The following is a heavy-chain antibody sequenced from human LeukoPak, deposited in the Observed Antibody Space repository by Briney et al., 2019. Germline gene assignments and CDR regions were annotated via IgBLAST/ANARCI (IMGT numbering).Heavy chain of an antibody. Sequence: SETLSLTCTVSGGSISNYYWTWIRQPAGKGLEWIGHIYTSGSTNYNPSLKSRVTMSVDTSNNQLSLKLSSVTAADTAVYYCARASAGYWFDPWSQGTLVTVSS. CDR3: ARASAGYWFDP. V-gene: IGHV4-4*07. CDR2: IYTSGST. CDR1: GGSISNYY. J-gene: IGHJ5*02. D-gene: IGHD3-22*01.